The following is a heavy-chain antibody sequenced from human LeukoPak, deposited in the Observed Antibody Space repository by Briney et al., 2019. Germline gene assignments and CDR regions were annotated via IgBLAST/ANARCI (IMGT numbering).Heavy chain of an antibody. CDR1: GFTFKSYA. V-gene: IGHV3-64*04. CDR3: ARDQGGGSHRHAFDI. J-gene: IGHJ3*02. Sequence: QAGGSLRLSCSASGFTFKSYAMHWVRQAPGKGLEYVSSINTNGANTYYADSVKGRFTISRDNSRNTVYVQMNSLTPEDTAVYYCARDQGGGSHRHAFDIWGQGTMVTVSS. D-gene: IGHD3-16*01. CDR2: INTNGANT.